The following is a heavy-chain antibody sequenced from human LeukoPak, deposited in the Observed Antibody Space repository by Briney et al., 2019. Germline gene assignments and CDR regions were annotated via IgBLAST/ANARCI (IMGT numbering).Heavy chain of an antibody. Sequence: PSETLSLTCAVYGGSFSGYYWSWIRQHPGKGLEWIGYIYYSGSTYYNPSLKSRVTISVDTSKNQFSLKLSSVTAADTAVYYCASIDVDTAMEGYFSFDYWGQGTLVTVSS. CDR3: ASIDVDTAMEGYFSFDY. D-gene: IGHD5-18*01. CDR1: GGSFSGYY. J-gene: IGHJ4*02. V-gene: IGHV4-31*11. CDR2: IYYSGST.